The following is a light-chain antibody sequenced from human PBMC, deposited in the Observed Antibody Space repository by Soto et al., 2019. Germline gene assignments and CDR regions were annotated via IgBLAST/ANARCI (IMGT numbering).Light chain of an antibody. V-gene: IGKV3-20*01. CDR1: QSVSSNY. CDR3: QQYVTSPWT. Sequence: DIVLTQSPGTLSLSPGERATLSCRASQSVSSNYLAWYQQKPGQAPRLLIYGASSGVTGIPDRFSGSGSGTDFTVTISRLEPEDFAVYYCQQYVTSPWTFGQGTKVEIK. CDR2: GAS. J-gene: IGKJ1*01.